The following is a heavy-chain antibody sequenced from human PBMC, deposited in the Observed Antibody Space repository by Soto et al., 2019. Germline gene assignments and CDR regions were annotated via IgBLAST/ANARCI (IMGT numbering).Heavy chain of an antibody. Sequence: GGSLRLSCAASGFTFSSYGMHWVRQAPGKGLEWVAVIWYDGSNKYYADSVKGRFTISRDNSKNTLYLQMNSLRAEDTAVYYCAREVEQWLNYFDYWGQGTLVTVSS. CDR1: GFTFSSYG. CDR3: AREVEQWLNYFDY. V-gene: IGHV3-33*01. D-gene: IGHD6-19*01. J-gene: IGHJ4*02. CDR2: IWYDGSNK.